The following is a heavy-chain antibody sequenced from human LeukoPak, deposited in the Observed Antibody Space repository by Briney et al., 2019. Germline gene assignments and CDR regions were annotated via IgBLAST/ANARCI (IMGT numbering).Heavy chain of an antibody. CDR2: IYHTGST. CDR1: GVSISGCY. CDR3: ARKGGEYSYGSFWYFDL. Sequence: SETLSLTCTVSGVSISGCYWGWIRQPPGKGLEWIGYIYHTGSTSYNPSLKSRVTISVDTSKNQFSVTLSSVTAADTAVYYCARKGGEYSYGSFWYFDLWGRGTLVTVSS. D-gene: IGHD5-18*01. J-gene: IGHJ2*01. V-gene: IGHV4-59*08.